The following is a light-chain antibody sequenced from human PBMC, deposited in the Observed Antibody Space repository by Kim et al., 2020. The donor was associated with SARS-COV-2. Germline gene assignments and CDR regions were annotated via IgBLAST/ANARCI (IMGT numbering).Light chain of an antibody. V-gene: IGKV4-1*01. CDR2: WAS. J-gene: IGKJ2*01. Sequence: DIAVTQSPDSLAVSLGERATIKCKSSRTLLHTSNNYTYLAWYQHKPRQPPKLIIYWASTREDGVPDRFSGSGSGTDFTLTISSLQPEDGALYYCQQYYSVPPTFGQGTKLEI. CDR1: RTLLHTSNNYTY. CDR3: QQYYSVPPT.